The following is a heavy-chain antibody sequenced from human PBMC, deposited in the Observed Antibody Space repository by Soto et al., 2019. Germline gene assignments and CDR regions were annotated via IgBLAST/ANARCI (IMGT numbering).Heavy chain of an antibody. V-gene: IGHV3-23*01. CDR1: GFTFNAYA. J-gene: IGHJ4*02. CDR2: ITASGAST. Sequence: PGGSLRLSCTASGFTFNAYARNWVRRAPGKGLEWVSTITASGASTYHIYSVKGRFTTSRDNSRNTLFLEMSSVRAEDTAIYYCAKDMAAKSHHIDFWGQGALVTVSS. CDR3: AKDMAAKSHHIDF.